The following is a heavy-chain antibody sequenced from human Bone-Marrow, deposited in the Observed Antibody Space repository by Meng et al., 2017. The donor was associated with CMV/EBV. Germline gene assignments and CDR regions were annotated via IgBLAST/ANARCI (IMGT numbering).Heavy chain of an antibody. CDR1: GFTFSGYS. CDR2: ISSSSSKR. J-gene: IGHJ3*02. Sequence: GESLKISCAASGFTFSGYSMNWVRQAPGKGLEWVVYISSSSSKRYYADSVKGRFTISRDNAKNSLYLQMNSLRAEDTAGYYCAKEGLNYVFWSVYRTDALDIWGQGTMVTVSS. V-gene: IGHV3-48*04. D-gene: IGHD3-3*01. CDR3: AKEGLNYVFWSVYRTDALDI.